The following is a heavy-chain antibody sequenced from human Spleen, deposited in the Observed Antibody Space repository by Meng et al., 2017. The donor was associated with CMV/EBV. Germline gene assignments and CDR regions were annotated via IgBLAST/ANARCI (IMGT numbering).Heavy chain of an antibody. CDR3: ARYANHNGIPFYYFDY. Sequence: GGSLRLSCAASGFLVRSSHMNWVRQAPGKGLEWLSLIHSGGTTYYADSVKGRLTISRDTSKNTLYLQMDSLRAEDTAVYYCARYANHNGIPFYYFDYWGQGAPVTVSS. D-gene: IGHD2-8*01. J-gene: IGHJ4*02. V-gene: IGHV3-53*01. CDR1: GFLVRSSH. CDR2: IHSGGTT.